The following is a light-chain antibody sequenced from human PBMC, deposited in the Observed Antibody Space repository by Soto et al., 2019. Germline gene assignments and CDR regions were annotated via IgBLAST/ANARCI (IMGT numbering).Light chain of an antibody. Sequence: EIVLTQSPATLSLSPGERATLSCRASQSVSSYLAWYQQKHGQAPRLLIYDASNRATGIPARISGSGSGTDFTLTISSLEPEDFALYSCQQRSNWPRYTFGQGTKLEIK. V-gene: IGKV3-11*01. CDR1: QSVSSY. CDR2: DAS. J-gene: IGKJ2*01. CDR3: QQRSNWPRYT.